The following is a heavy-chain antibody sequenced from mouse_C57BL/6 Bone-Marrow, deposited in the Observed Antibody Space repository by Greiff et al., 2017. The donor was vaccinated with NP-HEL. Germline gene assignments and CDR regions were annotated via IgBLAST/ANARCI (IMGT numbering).Heavy chain of an antibody. V-gene: IGHV1-82*01. CDR1: GYAFSSSW. CDR2: IYPGDGDT. J-gene: IGHJ3*01. Sequence: VQLQQSGPELVKPGASVKISCKASGYAFSSSWMNWVKQRPGKGLEWIGRIYPGDGDTNYNGKFKGKATLTADKSSSTAYMQLSSLTSEDSAVYFCARSWRFAYGGQGTLVTVSA. CDR3: ARSWRFAY.